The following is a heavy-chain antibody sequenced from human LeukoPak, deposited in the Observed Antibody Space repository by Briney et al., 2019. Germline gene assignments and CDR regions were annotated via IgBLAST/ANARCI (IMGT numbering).Heavy chain of an antibody. J-gene: IGHJ6*02. D-gene: IGHD5-18*01. V-gene: IGHV3-21*01. Sequence: PGGSLRLSCAGSGFALKSYSLSWVRQAPGKGLEWVSSISSTSAYIYYADSVKGRFTISRDNVDNVVYLQMNSLGAEDTAVYYCARDNRDPMVTGCYYYGMDVWGQGTTVTVSS. CDR3: ARDNRDPMVTGCYYYGMDV. CDR2: ISSTSAYI. CDR1: GFALKSYS.